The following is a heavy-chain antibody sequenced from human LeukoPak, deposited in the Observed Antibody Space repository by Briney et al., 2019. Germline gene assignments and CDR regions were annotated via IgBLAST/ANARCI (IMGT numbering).Heavy chain of an antibody. CDR3: AISWAGDYGYYFDY. CDR1: GFTFSSYG. D-gene: IGHD4-17*01. V-gene: IGHV3-30*02. CDR2: IRYDGSNK. Sequence: PGGSLRLSCAASGFTFSSYGMHWVRQAPGKGLEWVAFIRYDGSNKYYADSVKGRFTISRDNSKNTLYLQMDSLREEDTAVYYCAISWAGDYGYYFDYWGQGTLVTVSS. J-gene: IGHJ4*02.